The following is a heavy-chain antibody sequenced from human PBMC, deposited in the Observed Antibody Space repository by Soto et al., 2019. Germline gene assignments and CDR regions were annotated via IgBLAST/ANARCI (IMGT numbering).Heavy chain of an antibody. CDR1: GDSMSGFC. J-gene: IGHJ5*02. CDR3: AKLSPEVVVGATHPWLDP. D-gene: IGHD2-15*01. Sequence: PSETLSLTCTVSGDSMSGFCWSWIRQTPGKGLEWIGYINYFGRTSYYSPSLQSRVTISLDSSKNQFSLSLSSVTAADTAVYYRAKLSPEVVVGATHPWLDPWGQGTLVTVSS. CDR2: INYFGRTS. V-gene: IGHV4-59*01.